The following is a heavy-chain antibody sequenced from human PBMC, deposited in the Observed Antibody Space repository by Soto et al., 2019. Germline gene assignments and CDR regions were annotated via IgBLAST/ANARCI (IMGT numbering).Heavy chain of an antibody. D-gene: IGHD2-8*01. V-gene: IGHV1-2*04. CDR3: ARGDSTDCSNGACSFFYIYGMDV. CDR1: GYSFTDYH. Sequence: ASVKVSCKASGYSFTDYHIHWVRQAPGQGLEWLGRINPKSGGTSTAQKFQGWVTMTTDTSISTASMELTRLTSDDTAIYYCARGDSTDCSNGACSFFYIYGMDVWGQGTTVTVSS. J-gene: IGHJ6*02. CDR2: INPKSGGT.